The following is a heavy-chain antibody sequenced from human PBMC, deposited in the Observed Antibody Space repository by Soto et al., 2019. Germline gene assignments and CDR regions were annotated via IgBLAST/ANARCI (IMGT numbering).Heavy chain of an antibody. V-gene: IGHV3-7*03. CDR2: IKQDGSEK. Sequence: GYLRVSFLVSGITFRTHCLTWVRQAPGKGLEWVANIKQDGSEKYYVDSVKGRFTISRDNAKNSLYLQMNSLRADDTAVYYWATLSRTWPTVDDYRGQGTRGIVSS. CDR3: ATLSRTWPTVDDY. D-gene: IGHD3-16*02. J-gene: IGHJ4*02. CDR1: GITFRTHC.